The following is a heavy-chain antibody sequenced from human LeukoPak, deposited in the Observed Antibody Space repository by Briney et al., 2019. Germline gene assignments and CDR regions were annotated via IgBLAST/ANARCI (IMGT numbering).Heavy chain of an antibody. CDR2: IYYSGST. D-gene: IGHD2-15*01. Sequence: PSETLSLTCTVSGGSISSSSYYWGWIRQPPGKGLEWIGSIYYSGSTYYNPSLKSRVTISVDTSKNQFSLRLSSVTAADTAVYYCATPGEDCSGGSCYFDYWGQGTLVTVSS. CDR1: GGSISSSSYY. CDR3: ATPGEDCSGGSCYFDY. J-gene: IGHJ4*02. V-gene: IGHV4-39*07.